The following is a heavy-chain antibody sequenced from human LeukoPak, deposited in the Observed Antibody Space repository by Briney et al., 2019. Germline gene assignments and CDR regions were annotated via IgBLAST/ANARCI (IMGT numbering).Heavy chain of an antibody. CDR2: IRSKAYGGTT. CDR1: GFTFGDHA. V-gene: IGHV3-49*03. J-gene: IGHJ5*02. D-gene: IGHD3-10*01. CDR3: TRGLITMVRGVIKSNWFDP. Sequence: GGSLRLSCTASGFTFGDHAMSWFRQAPGKGLEWVGFIRSKAYGGTTEYAASVKGRFTISRDDSKSIAYLQMNSLKTEDTAVYYCTRGLITMVRGVIKSNWFDPWGQGTLVTVSS.